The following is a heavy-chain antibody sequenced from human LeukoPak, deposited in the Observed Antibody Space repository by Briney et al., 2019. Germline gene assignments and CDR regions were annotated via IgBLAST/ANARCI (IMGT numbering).Heavy chain of an antibody. CDR2: FDPEDGET. J-gene: IGHJ4*02. CDR1: GYTLTELS. V-gene: IGHV1-24*01. D-gene: IGHD5-12*01. CDR3: ATAIDSGYDPGIGDY. Sequence: GASVKVSCKVSGYTLTELSMHWVRQAPGKGLEWMGGFDPEDGETIYAQKFQGRVTITEDTSTDTAYMEQSSLRSEDTAVYYCATAIDSGYDPGIGDYWGQGTLVTVSS.